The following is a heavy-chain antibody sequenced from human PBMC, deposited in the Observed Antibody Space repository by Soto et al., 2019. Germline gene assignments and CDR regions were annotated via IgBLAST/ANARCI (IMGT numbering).Heavy chain of an antibody. Sequence: QVQLQESGPGLVKPSGTLSLTCAVSSGSISSSNWWSWVRQPPGKGLEWSGEIYHSGSTNYNPSLKSRVTRSVDKSKNQFSLKLSSVTAADTAVYYCARRPAYGDVQTFDYWGQGTLVTVSS. V-gene: IGHV4-4*02. CDR3: ARRPAYGDVQTFDY. CDR1: SGSISSSNW. CDR2: IYHSGST. J-gene: IGHJ4*02. D-gene: IGHD4-17*01.